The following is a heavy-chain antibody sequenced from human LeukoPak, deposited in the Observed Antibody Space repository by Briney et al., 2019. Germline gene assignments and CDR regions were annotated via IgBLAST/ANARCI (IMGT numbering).Heavy chain of an antibody. Sequence: ASVKVSCKASGYTFTGYYMHWVRQAPGQGLEWMGWINPNNGGTNYAQKFQGRVTMTRDTSISTAYMELSRLRSDDTAVYYCARESPLSGYSSDAFDIWGQGTMVTVSS. CDR2: INPNNGGT. V-gene: IGHV1-2*02. J-gene: IGHJ3*02. CDR3: ARESPLSGYSSDAFDI. D-gene: IGHD3-22*01. CDR1: GYTFTGYY.